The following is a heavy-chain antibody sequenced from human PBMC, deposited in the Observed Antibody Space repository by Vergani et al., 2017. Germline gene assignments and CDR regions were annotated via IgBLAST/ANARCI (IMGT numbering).Heavy chain of an antibody. D-gene: IGHD6-6*01. V-gene: IGHV4-59*01. Sequence: QVQLQESGPGLVKPSETLSLTCTVSGGSISSYYWSWIRQPPGKGLEWIGYIYYSGSTNYNPSLKSRVTISVDTSKNQFSLELSSVTAADTAVYYCARDVGPQAARNGMDVWGQGTTVTVSS. J-gene: IGHJ6*02. CDR3: ARDVGPQAARNGMDV. CDR1: GGSISSYY. CDR2: IYYSGST.